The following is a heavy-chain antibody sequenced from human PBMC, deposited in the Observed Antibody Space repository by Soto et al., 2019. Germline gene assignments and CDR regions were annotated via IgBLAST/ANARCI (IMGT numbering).Heavy chain of an antibody. J-gene: IGHJ4*02. CDR1: GGTFSSYA. V-gene: IGHV1-69*13. CDR2: IIPIFGTA. CDR3: ARAFCSSSSCYNPTYFFDH. D-gene: IGHD2-2*02. Sequence: GASVKVSCKASGGTFSSYAISWVRQAPGQGLEWMGGIIPIFGTANYAQKFQGRVTITADESTSTAYMELSSLRSDDTAVYYCARAFCSSSSCYNPTYFFDHWGQGTLVTVSS.